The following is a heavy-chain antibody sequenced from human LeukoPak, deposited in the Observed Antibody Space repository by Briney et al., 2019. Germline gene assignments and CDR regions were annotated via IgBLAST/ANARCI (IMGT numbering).Heavy chain of an antibody. J-gene: IGHJ3*02. Sequence: GGSLRLSCAASGFTFSSYAMSWVRQAPGKGLEWVSAISGSGGSTYYADSVKGRFTISRDNSKNTLYLQMNSLRAEDTAVYYCAKPLGDIAVVVAAAGGVGDALDIWGQGTMVTVSS. CDR2: ISGSGGST. V-gene: IGHV3-23*01. CDR1: GFTFSSYA. D-gene: IGHD2-15*01. CDR3: AKPLGDIAVVVAAAGGVGDALDI.